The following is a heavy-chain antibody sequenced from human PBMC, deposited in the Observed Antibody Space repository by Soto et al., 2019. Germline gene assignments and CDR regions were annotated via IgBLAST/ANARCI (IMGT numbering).Heavy chain of an antibody. CDR3: ARGRAPRYCSGGSCYRLHYYYMDV. Sequence: NPGGSLRLSCAASGFTFSSYSMNWVRQAPGKGLEWVSSISSSSSYIYYADSVKGRFTISRDNAKNSLYLQMNSLRAEDTAVYYCARGRAPRYCSGGSCYRLHYYYMDVWGKGTTVTVSS. CDR1: GFTFSSYS. V-gene: IGHV3-21*01. CDR2: ISSSSSYI. J-gene: IGHJ6*03. D-gene: IGHD2-15*01.